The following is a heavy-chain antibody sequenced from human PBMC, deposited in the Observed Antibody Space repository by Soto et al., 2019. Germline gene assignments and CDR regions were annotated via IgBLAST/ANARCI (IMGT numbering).Heavy chain of an antibody. D-gene: IGHD6-19*01. Sequence: PSETLSLTCTVSGDSISSSNYFWGWIRQPPGKGLEWIGTIFYSGSTYYNPSLKSRVTISVDTSKNQFSLRLISVTAADTALYYCARRYGWLYXDYWGQGSLVT. J-gene: IGHJ4*02. CDR1: GDSISSSNYF. CDR2: IFYSGST. CDR3: ARRYGWLYXDY. V-gene: IGHV4-39*01.